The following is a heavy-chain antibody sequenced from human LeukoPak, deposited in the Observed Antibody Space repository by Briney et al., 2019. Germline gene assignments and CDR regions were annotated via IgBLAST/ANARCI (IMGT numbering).Heavy chain of an antibody. CDR3: ASSSIGEDFDY. Sequence: SETLSLTCAVYGGSFSGYYWSWIRQPPGKGLEWIGEINHSGSTNYNPSLKSRVTISVDTSKNQFSLKLSSVTAVDTAVYYCASSSIGEDFDYWGQGTLVTVSS. D-gene: IGHD3-10*01. J-gene: IGHJ4*02. CDR2: INHSGST. V-gene: IGHV4-34*01. CDR1: GGSFSGYY.